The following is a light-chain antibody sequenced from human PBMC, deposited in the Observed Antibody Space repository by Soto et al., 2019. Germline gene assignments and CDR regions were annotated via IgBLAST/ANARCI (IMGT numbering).Light chain of an antibody. V-gene: IGLV2-8*01. CDR1: NSDVGGYDF. CDR3: SSFAGSNNVL. CDR2: EVN. Sequence: QSALTQPPSASGSPGQSVTISCTGTNSDVGGYDFVYWYQQHPGKAPKLMIYEVNKRPSGVPDRFSGSKSGNTASLTVSGLQAEDEASYYCSSFAGSNNVLFGGGTKLTVL. J-gene: IGLJ3*02.